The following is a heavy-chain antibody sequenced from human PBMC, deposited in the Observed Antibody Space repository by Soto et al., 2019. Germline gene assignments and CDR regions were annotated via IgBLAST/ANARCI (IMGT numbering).Heavy chain of an antibody. D-gene: IGHD6-13*01. Sequence: SETLSLTCTVSGGSIISYYCSCVRHPAGKGLEWIGRIYTSGSTNYNPSLKSRATMSVDTSKNQFSLKLSSVTAADTAVYYCARDAVYSSSWFDYWGQGTLVTVSS. CDR1: GGSIISYY. V-gene: IGHV4-4*07. CDR2: IYTSGST. J-gene: IGHJ4*02. CDR3: ARDAVYSSSWFDY.